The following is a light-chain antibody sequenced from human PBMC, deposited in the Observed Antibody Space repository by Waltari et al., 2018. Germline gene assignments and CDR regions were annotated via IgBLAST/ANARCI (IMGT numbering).Light chain of an antibody. J-gene: IGLJ1*01. CDR1: TSDVGSYDL. CDR3: GSYAGRGTYV. V-gene: IGLV2-23*02. CDR2: EVF. Sequence: QSALTQPASVSGTPGQSITISCSGTTSDVGSYDLVSWYQQPPGEAPKLLICEVFKRPPDTSSRFSGAKSGSTASLTISGLQPEDEADYYCGSYAGRGTYVFGSGTKVTVL.